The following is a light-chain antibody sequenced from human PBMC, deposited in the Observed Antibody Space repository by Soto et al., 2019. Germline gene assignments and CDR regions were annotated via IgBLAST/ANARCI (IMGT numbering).Light chain of an antibody. Sequence: EIVLTQSPGTLSLSPGERATLSCRASQSVSSSYLAWDQQKPGEATRTVSYGASSRATGXPDRFSASGSGTDFTLTNIRLVHEDVAVYYCQQYGSSPLYTFGQGTKLEIK. CDR2: GAS. CDR1: QSVSSSY. J-gene: IGKJ2*01. V-gene: IGKV3-20*01. CDR3: QQYGSSPLYT.